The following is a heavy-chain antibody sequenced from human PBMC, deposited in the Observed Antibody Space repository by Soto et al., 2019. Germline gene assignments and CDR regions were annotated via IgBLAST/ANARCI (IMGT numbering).Heavy chain of an antibody. CDR3: ARGGNTMIVAVIYAFDI. Sequence: ASVKVSCKASGYTFTGYYMHWVLQAPGQGLEWMGWINPNSGGTNYAQKFQGWVTMTRDTSISTAYMELSRLRSDDTAVYYCARGGNTMIVAVIYAFDIWGQGTMVTASS. CDR1: GYTFTGYY. D-gene: IGHD3-22*01. CDR2: INPNSGGT. V-gene: IGHV1-2*04. J-gene: IGHJ3*02.